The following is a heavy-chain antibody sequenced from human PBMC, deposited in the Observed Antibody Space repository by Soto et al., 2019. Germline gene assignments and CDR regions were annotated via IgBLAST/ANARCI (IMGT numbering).Heavy chain of an antibody. CDR1: GGSVSSGSYY. D-gene: IGHD6-6*01. Sequence: SETLSLTCTVSGGSVSSGSYYWSWIRQPPGRGLEWIGYIYFSGSTNYNPSLKSRVTISVDTSKNQFSLKLSSVTAADTAVYYCARGPEYSNYVMDVRGQRTTVTVS. J-gene: IGHJ6*02. V-gene: IGHV4-61*01. CDR3: ARGPEYSNYVMDV. CDR2: IYFSGST.